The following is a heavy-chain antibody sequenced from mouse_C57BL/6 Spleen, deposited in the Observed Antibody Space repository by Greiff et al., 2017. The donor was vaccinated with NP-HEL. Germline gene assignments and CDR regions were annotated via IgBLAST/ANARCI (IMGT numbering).Heavy chain of an antibody. CDR1: GYTFTSYW. J-gene: IGHJ3*01. CDR3: ARSDDYDVGAWFAY. V-gene: IGHV1-52*01. Sequence: QVQLKQPGAELVRPGSSVKLSCKASGYTFTSYWMHWVKQRPIQGLEWIGNIDPSDSETHYNQKFKDKATLTVDKSSSTAYMQLSSLTSEDSAVYYCARSDDYDVGAWFAYWGQGTLVTVSA. D-gene: IGHD2-4*01. CDR2: IDPSDSET.